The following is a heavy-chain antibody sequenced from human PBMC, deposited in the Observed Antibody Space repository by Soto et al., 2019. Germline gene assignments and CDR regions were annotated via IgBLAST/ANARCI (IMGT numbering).Heavy chain of an antibody. CDR2: INHSGST. D-gene: IGHD6-6*01. CDR1: GGSFSGYY. Sequence: PSETLSLTCAVYGGSFSGYYWSWIRQPPGKGLEWIGEINHSGSTNYNPSLKSRVTISVDTSKNQFSLKLSSVTAADTAVYYCARRPLRRWFDPCGQGTLVTVSS. J-gene: IGHJ5*02. CDR3: ARRPLRRWFDP. V-gene: IGHV4-34*01.